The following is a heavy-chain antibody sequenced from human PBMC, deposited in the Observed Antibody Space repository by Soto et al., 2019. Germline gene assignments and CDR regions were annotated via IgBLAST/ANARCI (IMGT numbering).Heavy chain of an antibody. Sequence: SETLSLTCAVHTESFGTYYCSWTRQPPGKRLEWIGSVYYSGSTNYNPSLKSRVTISVDTSKNQFSLKLNSVTAADTAVYYCARGFCDSRGYSSRRDYWGQG. CDR1: TESFGTYY. J-gene: IGHJ4*02. CDR2: VYYSGST. D-gene: IGHD3-22*01. CDR3: ARGFCDSRGYSSRRDY. V-gene: IGHV4-59*01.